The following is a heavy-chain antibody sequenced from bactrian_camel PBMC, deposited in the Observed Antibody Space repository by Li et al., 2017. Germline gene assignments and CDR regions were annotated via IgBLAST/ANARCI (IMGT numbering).Heavy chain of an antibody. D-gene: IGHD3*01. CDR1: GYTYSTYC. J-gene: IGHJ4*01. Sequence: VQLVESGGGSVQAGGSLRLSCAASGYTYSTYCMGWFRQVPGKEREALAAIDSDGRTSVADSVKGRFTISQDGAKNTLYLQMNSLKPEDTAMYHCAASGGQLGRWCYEFPVNWVSWLYNWGQGTQVTVS. CDR3: AASGGQLGRWCYEFPVNWVSWLYN. CDR2: IDSDGRT. V-gene: IGHV3S42*01.